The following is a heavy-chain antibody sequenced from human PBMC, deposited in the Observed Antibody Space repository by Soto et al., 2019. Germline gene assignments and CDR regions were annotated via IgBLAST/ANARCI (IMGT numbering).Heavy chain of an antibody. J-gene: IGHJ6*03. CDR1: GGSISNYY. D-gene: IGHD6-13*01. CDR2: IYYRGST. CDR3: ARRKAIAAPREYYYMDV. Sequence: QVQLQESGPGLVKPSETLSLTCTVSGGSISNYYWSWIRQPPGKGLEWIGYIYYRGSTNYNPSLKSPVMISVDTSKNQFSLKLSSVTAADTAVYYCARRKAIAAPREYYYMDVWGKGTTVTVSS. V-gene: IGHV4-59*08.